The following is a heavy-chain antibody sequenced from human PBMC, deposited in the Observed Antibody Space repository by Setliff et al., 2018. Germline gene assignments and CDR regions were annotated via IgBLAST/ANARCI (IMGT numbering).Heavy chain of an antibody. CDR3: AKVPTSGSYYYFDY. V-gene: IGHV3-23*01. Sequence: GGSLRLSCTASGFTFRKHALAWVRQAPGKGLQWVSSVSGSGMTRDYTDSVKGRFTVSRDSSQNKIHLQMDSLRAEDTAVYYCAKVPTSGSYYYFDYWGQGTLVTVSS. CDR2: VSGSGMTR. CDR1: GFTFRKHA. D-gene: IGHD1-26*01. J-gene: IGHJ4*02.